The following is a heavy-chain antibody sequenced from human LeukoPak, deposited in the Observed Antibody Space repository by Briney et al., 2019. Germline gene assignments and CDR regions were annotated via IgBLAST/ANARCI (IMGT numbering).Heavy chain of an antibody. V-gene: IGHV4-59*01. CDR2: IYYSGST. D-gene: IGHD3-9*01. CDR1: GGSISSYY. J-gene: IGHJ4*02. Sequence: SETLSLTCTVSGGSISSYYWSWIRQPPGKGLEWIGYIYYSGSTNYNPSLKSRVTISVDTSKNQFSLKLSSVTPADTAVYYCARAYFDWRYYFDYWGQGTLVAVSS. CDR3: ARAYFDWRYYFDY.